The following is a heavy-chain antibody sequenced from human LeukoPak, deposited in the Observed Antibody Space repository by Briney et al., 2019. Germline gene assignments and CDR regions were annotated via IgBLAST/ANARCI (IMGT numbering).Heavy chain of an antibody. D-gene: IGHD3-3*01. CDR1: GFTFSSYA. CDR3: AKDPNGDYIGTFDI. CDR2: ISYDGSNK. V-gene: IGHV3-30-3*01. J-gene: IGHJ3*02. Sequence: GGSLRLSCAASGFTFSSYAMHWVRQAPGKGLEWVAVISYDGSNKYYADSVKGRFTISRDNSKNTLYLQMNSLRAEDTAVYYCAKDPNGDYIGTFDIWGQGTMVTVSS.